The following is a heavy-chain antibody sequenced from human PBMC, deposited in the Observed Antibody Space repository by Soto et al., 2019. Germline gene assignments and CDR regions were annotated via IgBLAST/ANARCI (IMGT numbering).Heavy chain of an antibody. Sequence: QITLKESGPTLVKPTQTLTLTCTFSGFSFSNGVGVGWIRQPPGKALEWLALIYWDDDRRYSPSLRGRVTITKDTSKNQGVLTMTNMDPVDTATYYCVHRHLQYTWNYVYFDYWGQGTLVTVSS. V-gene: IGHV2-5*02. J-gene: IGHJ4*02. CDR3: VHRHLQYTWNYVYFDY. CDR1: GFSFSNGVG. CDR2: IYWDDDR. D-gene: IGHD1-7*01.